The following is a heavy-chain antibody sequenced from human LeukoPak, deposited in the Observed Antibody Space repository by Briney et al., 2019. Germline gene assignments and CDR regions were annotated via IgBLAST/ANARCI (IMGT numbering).Heavy chain of an antibody. CDR2: IRSKAYGGTT. D-gene: IGHD3-22*01. Sequence: GGSLRLSCTASGFTFGDYAMSWVRQAPGKGLEWVGFIRSKAYGGTTEYAASVKGRFTISRDDSKSIAYLQMNSLKTEDTAVYYCTREEGSSGYSPGAFDIWGQGTMVTVSS. V-gene: IGHV3-49*04. J-gene: IGHJ3*02. CDR1: GFTFGDYA. CDR3: TREEGSSGYSPGAFDI.